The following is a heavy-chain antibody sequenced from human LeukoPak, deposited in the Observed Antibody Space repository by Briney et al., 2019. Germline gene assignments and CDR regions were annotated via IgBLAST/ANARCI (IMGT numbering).Heavy chain of an antibody. Sequence: GRSLRLSCAASGFTFSSYAMHWVRQAPGKGLEWVAVISYDGSNKYYADSVKGRFTISRDNSKNTLYLQMNSLRAEDTAVYYCARDPAAGTGSDYYYYGMDVWGQGTTVTVSS. J-gene: IGHJ6*02. CDR1: GFTFSSYA. V-gene: IGHV3-30-3*01. CDR2: ISYDGSNK. CDR3: ARDPAAGTGSDYYYYGMDV. D-gene: IGHD6-13*01.